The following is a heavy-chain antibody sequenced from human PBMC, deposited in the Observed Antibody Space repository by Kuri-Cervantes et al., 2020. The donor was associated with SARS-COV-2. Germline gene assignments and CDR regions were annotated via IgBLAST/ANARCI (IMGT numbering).Heavy chain of an antibody. D-gene: IGHD2-8*02. CDR1: GGTFSSYA. J-gene: IGHJ5*02. Sequence: SVKVSCKASGGTFSSYAISWVRQAPGQGLEWLGGIIPIFGTANYAQKFQGRVTITADESTSTAYMEVNSLTSEDTAVYFCARSQGYCTANSCSWNWFDPWGQGTLVTVSS. V-gene: IGHV1-69*13. CDR3: ARSQGYCTANSCSWNWFDP. CDR2: IIPIFGTA.